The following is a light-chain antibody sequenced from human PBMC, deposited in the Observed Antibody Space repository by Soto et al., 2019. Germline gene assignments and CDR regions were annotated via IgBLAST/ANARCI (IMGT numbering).Light chain of an antibody. CDR3: QQYGSSPWT. CDR1: QSVSNNY. J-gene: IGKJ1*01. CDR2: GTS. V-gene: IGKV3-20*01. Sequence: EIVLTQSPGTLSLSPGETATVSCRASQSVSNNYLAWYQQKPGQAPRLLIYGTSSRATCIPDRFSGSGSGTDFTLTISRLEPEDFAVYYCQQYGSSPWTFGQGTKVEIK.